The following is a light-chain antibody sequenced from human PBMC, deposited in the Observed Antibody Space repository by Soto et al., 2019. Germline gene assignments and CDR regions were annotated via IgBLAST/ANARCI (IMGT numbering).Light chain of an antibody. Sequence: DIQMTQSPSSLSASVGDRVTITCRASQDISVYLAWYQQNPGKVPKLLIYSASTLQSGVPSRFSGSGSGTDFTLTISSLQPEDVATYYSQKFNTAPLTFGQGTRLEIK. CDR2: SAS. J-gene: IGKJ5*01. V-gene: IGKV1-27*01. CDR3: QKFNTAPLT. CDR1: QDISVY.